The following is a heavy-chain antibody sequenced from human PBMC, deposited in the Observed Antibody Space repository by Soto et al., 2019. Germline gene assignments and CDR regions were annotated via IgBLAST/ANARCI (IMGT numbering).Heavy chain of an antibody. Sequence: QVQVVESGGGVVQPGRSLRLSCVATGFIFRGYGMHWVRQAPGKGLEWVAVISHDGSKKFYGDSVKGRFTISRDNSGKTVFLEMHSLTSEDTAVYYCARSVRYYDSSAYFPLDYWGQGALVTVSS. D-gene: IGHD3-22*01. J-gene: IGHJ4*02. CDR3: ARSVRYYDSSAYFPLDY. CDR1: GFIFRGYG. CDR2: ISHDGSKK. V-gene: IGHV3-30*03.